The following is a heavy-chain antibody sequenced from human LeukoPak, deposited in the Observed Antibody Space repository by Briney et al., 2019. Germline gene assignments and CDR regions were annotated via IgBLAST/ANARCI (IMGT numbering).Heavy chain of an antibody. CDR1: GYTFTGYY. D-gene: IGHD3-3*01. V-gene: IGHV1-2*02. J-gene: IGHJ5*02. Sequence: GASVKVSCKASGYTFTGYYMHWVRQAPGQGLEWMGWINPNSGGTNYAQKFQGRVTITRDTSISKAYMELRRLRSDDTAVYYCARDGRVLRFLGNWFDPWGQGTLVTVSS. CDR3: ARDGRVLRFLGNWFDP. CDR2: INPNSGGT.